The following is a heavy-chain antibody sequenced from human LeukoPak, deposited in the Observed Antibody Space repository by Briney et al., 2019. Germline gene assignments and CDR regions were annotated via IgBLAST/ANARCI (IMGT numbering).Heavy chain of an antibody. Sequence: SETLSLTCTVSGGSISSYYWSWIRQPPGKGLEWIGYIYYSGSTNYNPSLKSRVTISVDTSKNQFSLKLSSVTAADTAVYYCAREASRVGATSSPFDYWGQGTLVTVSS. CDR2: IYYSGST. V-gene: IGHV4-59*01. D-gene: IGHD1-26*01. J-gene: IGHJ4*02. CDR3: AREASRVGATSSPFDY. CDR1: GGSISSYY.